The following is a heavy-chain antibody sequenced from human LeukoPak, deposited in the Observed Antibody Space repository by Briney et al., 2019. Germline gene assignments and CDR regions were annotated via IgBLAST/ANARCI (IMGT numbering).Heavy chain of an antibody. Sequence: PSETLSLTCTVSGGSVSSSSYYWGWIRQPPGKGLEWIGTIYYSGSTQYNPSLKSRVTISVDTSKNYFSLKLSSVTATDTAVYYCARQYYDSTGYYYFDYWGQGTLVTVSS. CDR2: IYYSGST. CDR1: GGSVSSSSYY. V-gene: IGHV4-39*02. D-gene: IGHD3-22*01. CDR3: ARQYYDSTGYYYFDY. J-gene: IGHJ4*02.